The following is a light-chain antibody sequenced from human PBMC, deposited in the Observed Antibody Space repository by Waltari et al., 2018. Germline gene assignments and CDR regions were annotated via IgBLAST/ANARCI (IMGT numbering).Light chain of an antibody. Sequence: QLALTPSPSASASLGASVQLPCTLASGHITNAVAWHQQHPERGPRYLMKINSDGSHSKGDEIPDRFSGSSSGAERYLTISSVQSDDEADYYCQTGGHGTWVFGGGTKLTVL. CDR1: SGHITNA. V-gene: IGLV4-69*01. CDR2: INSDGSH. CDR3: QTGGHGTWV. J-gene: IGLJ3*02.